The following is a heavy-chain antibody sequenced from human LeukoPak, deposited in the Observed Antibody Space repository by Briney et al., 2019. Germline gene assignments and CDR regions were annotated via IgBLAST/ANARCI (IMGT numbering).Heavy chain of an antibody. V-gene: IGHV1-8*01. CDR2: MNPYNGNT. Sequence: ASVKVFCKASGYTFTSYDINWVRQATGQGLEWMGWMNPYNGNTGYAQKFEGRVIMTRDTSISTAYLELSSLTSEDTAVYYCARAAVNLHPNHYYYMDVWGKGTTVTVSS. CDR3: ARAAVNLHPNHYYYMDV. J-gene: IGHJ6*03. CDR1: GYTFTSYD.